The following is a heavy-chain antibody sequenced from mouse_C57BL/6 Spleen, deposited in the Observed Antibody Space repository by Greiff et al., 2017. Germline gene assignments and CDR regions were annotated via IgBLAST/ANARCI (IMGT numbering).Heavy chain of an antibody. Sequence: QVQLQQPGPELVKPGASVKLSCKASGYTFTSYWMHWVKQRPGRGLEWIGRIDPNSGGTKYNEKFKSKATLTVDKRSSTAYMQLSRLTSEDSAVYYCERYPVITTVVATRDYWGQGTTLTVSS. J-gene: IGHJ2*01. V-gene: IGHV1-72*01. CDR2: IDPNSGGT. CDR1: GYTFTSYW. D-gene: IGHD1-1*01. CDR3: ERYPVITTVVATRDY.